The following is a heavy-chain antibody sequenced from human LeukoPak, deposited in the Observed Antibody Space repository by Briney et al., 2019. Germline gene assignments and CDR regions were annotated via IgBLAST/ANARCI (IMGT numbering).Heavy chain of an antibody. Sequence: SETLSLTCTVSGGSISSYYWSWIRQPPGKGLEWIGYIYFSGSTNYNPSLKSRITISVDTSKNQFSLKLSSVTAADTAVYYCARHDAQYSSSWYLDWFDPWGQGTLVTASS. CDR1: GGSISSYY. D-gene: IGHD6-13*01. CDR2: IYFSGST. J-gene: IGHJ5*02. CDR3: ARHDAQYSSSWYLDWFDP. V-gene: IGHV4-59*08.